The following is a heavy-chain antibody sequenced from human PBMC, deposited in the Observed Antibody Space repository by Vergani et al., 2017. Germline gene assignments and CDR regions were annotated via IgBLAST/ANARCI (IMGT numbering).Heavy chain of an antibody. CDR3: ARDTTILWVHYYCGMDV. D-gene: IGHD2-21*01. CDR1: GYTFTSYA. J-gene: IGHJ6*02. CDR2: INTNTVNP. V-gene: IGHV7-4-1*02. Sequence: QVQLVQSGSELKKPGASVKVFCKASGYTFTSYAMNWVRQAPGQGLEWMGWINTNTVNPTYAQGFTGRFVFSLDTSVSTAYLQISSLKAEDTAVYYCARDTTILWVHYYCGMDVWGQWTTVTVSS.